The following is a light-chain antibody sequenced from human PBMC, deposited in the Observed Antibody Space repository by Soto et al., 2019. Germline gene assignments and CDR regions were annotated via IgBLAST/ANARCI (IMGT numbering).Light chain of an antibody. V-gene: IGKV1-39*01. CDR3: QQTYRAPIT. Sequence: DIQMTQSPSSLSVSVGDRVIITCRASQSINSYLNWYQQRPGKAPKILIYGATSLNGGVPSRFSGSGSETDFTLTISNLQPEDFATYYCQQTYRAPITFGQGTRLEIK. J-gene: IGKJ5*01. CDR2: GAT. CDR1: QSINSY.